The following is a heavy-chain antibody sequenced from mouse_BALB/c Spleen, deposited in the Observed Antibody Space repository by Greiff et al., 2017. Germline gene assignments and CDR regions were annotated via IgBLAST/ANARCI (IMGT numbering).Heavy chain of an antibody. Sequence: VQLQQSGAELAKPGASVKMSCKASGYTFTSYWMHWVKQRPGQGLEWIGYINPSTGYTEYNQKFKDKATLTADKSSSTAYMQLSSLTSEDSAVYYCARYSPRATFAYWGQGTLVTVSA. V-gene: IGHV1-7*01. D-gene: IGHD3-1*01. CDR3: ARYSPRATFAY. CDR2: INPSTGYT. CDR1: GYTFTSYW. J-gene: IGHJ3*01.